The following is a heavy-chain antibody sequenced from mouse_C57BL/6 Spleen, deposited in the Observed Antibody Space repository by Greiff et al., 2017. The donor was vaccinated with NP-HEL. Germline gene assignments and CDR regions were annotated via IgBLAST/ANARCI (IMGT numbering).Heavy chain of an antibody. CDR1: GYTFTSYW. D-gene: IGHD2-3*01. Sequence: QVQLKESGAELVKPGASVKMSCKASGYTFTSYWITWVKQRPGQGLEWIGDIYPGSGSTNYNEKFKSKATLTVDTSSSTAYMQLSSLTSEDSAVYYCARWSMMVTRWYWYFDVWGTGTTVTVSS. V-gene: IGHV1-55*01. J-gene: IGHJ1*03. CDR3: ARWSMMVTRWYWYFDV. CDR2: IYPGSGST.